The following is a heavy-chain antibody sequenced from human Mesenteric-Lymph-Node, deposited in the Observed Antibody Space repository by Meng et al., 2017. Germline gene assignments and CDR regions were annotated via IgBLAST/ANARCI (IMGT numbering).Heavy chain of an antibody. D-gene: IGHD2-21*02. CDR2: IIPIFGTA. V-gene: IGHV1-69*05. Sequence: SVKVSCKASGGTFSSYTISWVRQAPGQGLEWMGGIIPIFGTANYAQKFQGRVTITTDESTSTAYMELSSLRSEDTAVYYCARGCGGDCSQGGESWGQGTRVTVSS. CDR1: GGTFSSYT. J-gene: IGHJ3*01. CDR3: ARGCGGDCSQGGES.